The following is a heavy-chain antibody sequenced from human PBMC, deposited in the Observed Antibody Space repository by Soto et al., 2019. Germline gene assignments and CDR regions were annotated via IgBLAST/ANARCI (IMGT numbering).Heavy chain of an antibody. D-gene: IGHD2-15*01. V-gene: IGHV1-69*12. Sequence: QVQLVQSGAEVKKPGSSVKVSCKSSGGTFSNYGFSWVRQAPGQGLECMGVIVPIFGAEHPQKFQGRVTITADESTSTAYMELSSLRSEDTAVYYCARGSGGSSYYYYGMDVWGQGTTVTVSS. CDR3: ARGSGGSSYYYYGMDV. J-gene: IGHJ6*02. CDR1: GGTFSNYG. CDR2: IVPIFGA.